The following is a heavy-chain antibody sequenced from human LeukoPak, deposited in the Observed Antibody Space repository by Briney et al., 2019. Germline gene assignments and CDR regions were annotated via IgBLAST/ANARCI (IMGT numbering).Heavy chain of an antibody. CDR2: IIPIFGTA. Sequence: SVKVSCKASGGTFSSYAISWVRQAPGQGLEWMGGIIPIFGTANYAQKFQGRVTITADESTSTAYMELSSLRSGDTAVYYCARDRGYCSSTSCPFYVYWGQRTLVTVSS. V-gene: IGHV1-69*13. D-gene: IGHD2-2*01. CDR3: ARDRGYCSSTSCPFYVY. J-gene: IGHJ4*02. CDR1: GGTFSSYA.